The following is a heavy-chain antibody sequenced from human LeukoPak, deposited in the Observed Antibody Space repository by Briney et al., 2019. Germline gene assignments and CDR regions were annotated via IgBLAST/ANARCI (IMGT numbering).Heavy chain of an antibody. J-gene: IGHJ6*03. V-gene: IGHV4-30-4*08. Sequence: SETLSLTCTVSGGSISSGDYYWSWLRQPPGKGLEWIGYIYYSGSTYYNPSLKSRVTISVDTSKNQFSLKLSSVTAADTAVYYCVRAVSTKLRFLEWLAPYMDVWGKGTTVTVSS. CDR3: VRAVSTKLRFLEWLAPYMDV. CDR1: GGSISSGDYY. CDR2: IYYSGST. D-gene: IGHD3-3*01.